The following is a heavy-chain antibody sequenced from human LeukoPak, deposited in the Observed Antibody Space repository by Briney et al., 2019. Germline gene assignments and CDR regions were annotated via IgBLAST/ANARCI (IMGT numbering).Heavy chain of an antibody. CDR2: IYYSGST. V-gene: IGHV4-59*11. D-gene: IGHD3-3*01. Sequence: SETLSLTCTVSGGSISSHYWSWIRQPPGKGLEWIGYIYYSGSTNYNPSLKSRVTISVDTSKNQFSLKLSSVTAADTAVYYCARGLSVDFCSGYPSPFNWFDPWGQGTLVTVSS. CDR3: ARGLSVDFCSGYPSPFNWFDP. J-gene: IGHJ5*02. CDR1: GGSISSHY.